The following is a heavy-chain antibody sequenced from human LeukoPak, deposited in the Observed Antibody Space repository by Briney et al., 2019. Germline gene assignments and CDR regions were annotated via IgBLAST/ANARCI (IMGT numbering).Heavy chain of an antibody. V-gene: IGHV4-61*01. CDR2: IYYSGST. D-gene: IGHD2/OR15-2a*01. CDR3: ARLRIYYYGMDV. CDR1: GDSVSSGSHY. Sequence: PSETLSLTCTVSGDSVSSGSHYWSWIRQPPGKGLEWIGYIYYSGSTNYNPSLKSRVTISVDTSKNQSSLKLTSVTAADTAVYYCARLRIYYYGMDVWGQGTTVTVSS. J-gene: IGHJ6*02.